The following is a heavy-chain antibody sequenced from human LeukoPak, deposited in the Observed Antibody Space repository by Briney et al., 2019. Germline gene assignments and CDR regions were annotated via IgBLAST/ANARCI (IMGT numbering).Heavy chain of an antibody. Sequence: PSQTLSLTCTVSGGSISSGSYYWSWIRQPAGKGLEWIGRIYTSGSTNYNPSLKSRVTISVDTSKNQFSLKLSSVTAADTAVYYCARVTYDFWGGYYYYMDVWGKGTTVTVSS. V-gene: IGHV4-61*02. CDR2: IYTSGST. D-gene: IGHD3-3*01. CDR1: GGSISSGSYY. CDR3: ARVTYDFWGGYYYYMDV. J-gene: IGHJ6*03.